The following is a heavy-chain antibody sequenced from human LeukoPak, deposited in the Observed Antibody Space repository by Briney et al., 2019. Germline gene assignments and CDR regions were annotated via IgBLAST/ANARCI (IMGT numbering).Heavy chain of an antibody. J-gene: IGHJ4*02. Sequence: SETLSLTCTVSNGSISSVVYYWSWIRQPPGKGLEWIGEINHSGSTNYNPSLKSRVTISVDTSKNQFSLKLSSVTAADTAVYYCARDQPLYYFDYWGQGTLVTVSS. CDR3: ARDQPLYYFDY. V-gene: IGHV4-39*07. CDR1: NGSISSVVYY. CDR2: INHSGST.